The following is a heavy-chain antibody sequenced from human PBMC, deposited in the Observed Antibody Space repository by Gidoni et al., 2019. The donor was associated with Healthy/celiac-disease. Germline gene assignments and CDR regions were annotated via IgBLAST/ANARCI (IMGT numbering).Heavy chain of an antibody. CDR3: ARDRGEYGRFLEWLLDY. Sequence: QVQLVESGGGVVQPGRSLRLSCAASGFTFSRYGMNWVRQAPGKGLEWLAVICYDGSNKYYADSVKGRFTISRDNSKNTLYLQMNSLRAEDTAVYYCARDRGEYGRFLEWLLDYWGQGTLVTVSS. D-gene: IGHD3-3*01. V-gene: IGHV3-33*01. CDR2: ICYDGSNK. CDR1: GFTFSRYG. J-gene: IGHJ4*02.